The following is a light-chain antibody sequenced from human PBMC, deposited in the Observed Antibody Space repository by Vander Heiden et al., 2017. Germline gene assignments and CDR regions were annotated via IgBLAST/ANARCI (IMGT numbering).Light chain of an antibody. Sequence: DIQMTQPPPSLPASVGDRVTITCRASHSISSYLNWYQQKPGKAPKLLCDAASRLQSGDPSRCSGSGSETDLTLTIRSLQHEDFATYYRQQSYSTLFGQGTQLEIK. J-gene: IGKJ5*01. V-gene: IGKV1-39*01. CDR2: AAS. CDR1: HSISSY. CDR3: QQSYSTL.